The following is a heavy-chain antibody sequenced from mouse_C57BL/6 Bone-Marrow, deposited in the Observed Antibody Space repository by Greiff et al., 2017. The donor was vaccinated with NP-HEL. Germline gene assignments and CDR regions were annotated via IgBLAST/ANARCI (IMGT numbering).Heavy chain of an antibody. J-gene: IGHJ4*01. D-gene: IGHD1-1*01. CDR1: GYTFTSYW. CDR3: AIKGIHYYGSSYAMDY. V-gene: IGHV1-74*01. Sequence: QVQLKQPGAELVKPGASVKVSCKASGYTFTSYWMHWVKQRPGQGLEWIGRIHPSDSDTNYNQKFKGKATLTVDKSSSTAYMQLSSLTSEDSAVYYCAIKGIHYYGSSYAMDYWGQGTSVTVSS. CDR2: IHPSDSDT.